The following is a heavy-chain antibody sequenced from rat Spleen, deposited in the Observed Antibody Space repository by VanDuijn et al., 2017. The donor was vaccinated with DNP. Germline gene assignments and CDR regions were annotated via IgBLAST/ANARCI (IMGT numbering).Heavy chain of an antibody. CDR3: ARGSTSIYWYFDF. Sequence: EVHLVESGGGLVQPGRSLKLSCAASGFTFSDYNMAWVRQAPKKGLEWVATIIYDGSSTYYRDSVKGRFTFSRDIAKSTLYLQMNSLKSEDTATYYCARGSTSIYWYFDFWGPGTMVTVSS. D-gene: IGHD3-1*01. CDR2: IIYDGSST. V-gene: IGHV5-7*01. J-gene: IGHJ1*01. CDR1: GFTFSDYN.